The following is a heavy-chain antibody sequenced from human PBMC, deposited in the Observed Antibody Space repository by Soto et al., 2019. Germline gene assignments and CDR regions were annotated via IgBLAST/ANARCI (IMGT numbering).Heavy chain of an antibody. CDR3: ARDQIPSGTCQGMFDS. CDR2: ISYDGINK. J-gene: IGHJ4*02. V-gene: IGHV3-30-3*01. Sequence: QVQLVESGGGVVQPGRSLRLSCAASGFTFSNYAIHWVRQAPGKGLEWVAVISYDGINKYYADSVKGRFSIFRDNSKNPVYLPMNILKAEDTAVYYCARDQIPSGTCQGMFDSWGQGTLVTVSS. D-gene: IGHD1-26*01. CDR1: GFTFSNYA.